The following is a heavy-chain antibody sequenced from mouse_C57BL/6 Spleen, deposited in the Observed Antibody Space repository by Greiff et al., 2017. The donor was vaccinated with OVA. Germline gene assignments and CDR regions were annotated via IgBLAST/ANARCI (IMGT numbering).Heavy chain of an antibody. Sequence: EVQLQQSGPELVKPGASVKISCKASGYSFTGYYMNWVKQSPEKSLEWIGEINPSTGGTTYNQKFKAKATLTVDKSSSTAYMQLKSLTSEDSAVYYCARGTGREYYFDYWGQGTTLTVSS. CDR1: GYSFTGYY. V-gene: IGHV1-42*01. CDR3: ARGTGREYYFDY. CDR2: INPSTGGT. J-gene: IGHJ2*01. D-gene: IGHD4-1*01.